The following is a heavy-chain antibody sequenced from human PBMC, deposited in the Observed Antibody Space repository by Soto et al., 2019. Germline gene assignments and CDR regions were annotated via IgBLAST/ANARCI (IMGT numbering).Heavy chain of an antibody. V-gene: IGHV4-59*01. CDR2: IYYSGST. J-gene: IGHJ4*02. CDR3: ARVGGVAARTFDY. D-gene: IGHD6-6*01. CDR1: GGSINDFY. Sequence: SETLSLTCTVSGGSINDFYWSWIRQPPGKGLEWIGYIYYSGSTDYDPSLKGRVTISVDTSKNQFSLKLRSVNAADTAVYYCARVGGVAARTFDYWGQGTLVTVSS.